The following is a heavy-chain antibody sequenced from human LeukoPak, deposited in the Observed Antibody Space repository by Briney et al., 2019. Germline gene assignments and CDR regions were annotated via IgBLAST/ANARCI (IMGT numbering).Heavy chain of an antibody. V-gene: IGHV4-61*08. CDR1: GGSISSGGYY. Sequence: PSETLSLTCTVSGGSISSGGYYWSWIRQPPGKGLEWIGYIYYSGSTNYNPSLKSRVTISVDTSKNQFSLKLSSVTAADTAVYYCARDDCGGDCHTDYWGQGTLVTVSS. CDR3: ARDDCGGDCHTDY. J-gene: IGHJ4*02. CDR2: IYYSGST. D-gene: IGHD2-21*02.